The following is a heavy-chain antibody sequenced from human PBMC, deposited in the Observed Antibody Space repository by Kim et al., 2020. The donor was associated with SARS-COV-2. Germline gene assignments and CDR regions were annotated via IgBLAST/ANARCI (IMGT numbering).Heavy chain of an antibody. D-gene: IGHD6-6*01. CDR3: ARALAARREYAFDI. J-gene: IGHJ3*02. V-gene: IGHV4-34*01. Sequence: NPSLKSRVTISVATSKNQFSLKLSAVTAADTAVYYCARALAARREYAFDIWGQGTMVTVSS.